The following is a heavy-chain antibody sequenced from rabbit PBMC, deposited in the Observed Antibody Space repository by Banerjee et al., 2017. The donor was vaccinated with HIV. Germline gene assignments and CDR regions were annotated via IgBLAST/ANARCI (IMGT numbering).Heavy chain of an antibody. Sequence: QSLEESGGDLVKPGASLTLTCTASGFSFSSSYWICWVRQAPGKGLEWIACIYAGSSGTTYYASWAKGRFTISKTSSTTVTPQMTSLTAADTATYFCARGDAGYSVNNYAFELWGQGTLVTVS. CDR1: GFSFSSSYW. D-gene: IGHD7-1*01. CDR3: ARGDAGYSVNNYAFEL. CDR2: IYAGSSGTT. J-gene: IGHJ6*01. V-gene: IGHV1S40*01.